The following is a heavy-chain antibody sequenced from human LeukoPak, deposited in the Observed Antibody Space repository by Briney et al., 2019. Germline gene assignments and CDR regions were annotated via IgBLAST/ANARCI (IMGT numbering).Heavy chain of an antibody. J-gene: IGHJ4*02. Sequence: PSETLSLTCSVSGGSISSYYWSWIRQPPGKGLEWIGYIYDSGGANYNPSLKSRLTISVDTSKNQFSLKLSSVTAADTAVYYCARGAFSGYGDFGFDYWGQGTLVTASS. CDR2: IYDSGGA. V-gene: IGHV4-59*01. CDR3: ARGAFSGYGDFGFDY. CDR1: GGSISSYY. D-gene: IGHD4-17*01.